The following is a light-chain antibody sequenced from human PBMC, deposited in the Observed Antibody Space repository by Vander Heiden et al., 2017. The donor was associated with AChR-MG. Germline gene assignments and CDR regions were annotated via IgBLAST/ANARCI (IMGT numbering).Light chain of an antibody. V-gene: IGKV1-5*01. CDR3: QQDNSSPYT. CDR2: DAS. CDR1: QSISSW. J-gene: IGKJ2*01. Sequence: DIQMTQSPSTLSASVGDRVTITCRASQSISSWLAWYQQKPGKAPKLLIYDASSLESGVPSRFSGSGSGTEFTLTISSLQPDDFATYYCQQDNSSPYTFGPGTKLEIK.